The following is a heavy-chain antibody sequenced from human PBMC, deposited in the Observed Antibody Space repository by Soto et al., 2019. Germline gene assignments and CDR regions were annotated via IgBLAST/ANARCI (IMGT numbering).Heavy chain of an antibody. CDR1: GGTFSSYA. CDR2: IIPIFGTA. CDR3: AREKVSGWYFDY. J-gene: IGHJ4*02. V-gene: IGHV1-69*01. Sequence: QVQLVQSGAEVKKPGSSVTVSCKASGGTFSSYALSWVRQAPGQGLEWLGGIIPIFGTANYAQKFQGRVKIPADESTSPAYRALSSLRSEDTAVYYCAREKVSGWYFDYWGQGTLVTVSA. D-gene: IGHD6-19*01.